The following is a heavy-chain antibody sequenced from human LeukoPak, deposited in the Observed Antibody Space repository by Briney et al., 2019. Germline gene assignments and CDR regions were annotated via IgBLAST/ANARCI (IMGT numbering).Heavy chain of an antibody. J-gene: IGHJ4*02. CDR3: AREGTTPYYFDY. V-gene: IGHV1-18*04. Sequence: ASVKVSFKASGYAFTSYGISWVRQAPGQGLEWMGWISAYNGNTNYAQKLQGRVTMTTDTSTSTAYMELRSLRSDDTAVYYCAREGTTPYYFDYWGQGTLVTVSS. CDR2: ISAYNGNT. D-gene: IGHD2-2*01. CDR1: GYAFTSYG.